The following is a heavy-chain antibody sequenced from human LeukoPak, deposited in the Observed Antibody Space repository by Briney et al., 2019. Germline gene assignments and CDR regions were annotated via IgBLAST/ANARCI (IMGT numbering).Heavy chain of an antibody. CDR3: ARRGLYCSTTTCYLDY. V-gene: IGHV5-51*01. CDR1: GYIYTSYW. D-gene: IGHD2-2*01. Sequence: GEPLKISCNSSGYIYTSYWIGWVRQMPGKGLEWMGIIYPGDSDTRYSPSFQGQVTISADTSISTAYLQWSSLKASDTAMYYCARRGLYCSTTTCYLDYWGQGTLVTVSS. J-gene: IGHJ4*02. CDR2: IYPGDSDT.